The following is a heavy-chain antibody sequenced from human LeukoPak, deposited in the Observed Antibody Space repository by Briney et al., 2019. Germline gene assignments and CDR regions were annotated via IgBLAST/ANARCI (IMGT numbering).Heavy chain of an antibody. J-gene: IGHJ3*02. CDR3: ARGAYYYDSSSTGGAFDI. V-gene: IGHV3-30*03. CDR1: GFTLSTYG. D-gene: IGHD3-22*01. Sequence: GRSLRLSCAASGFTLSTYGMHWVRQAPGKGLEWVAMISYDGNSKQYADSVKGRFTISRDNSKNTLYLQMNSLRAEDTAVYYCARGAYYYDSSSTGGAFDIWGQGTMVTVSS. CDR2: ISYDGNSK.